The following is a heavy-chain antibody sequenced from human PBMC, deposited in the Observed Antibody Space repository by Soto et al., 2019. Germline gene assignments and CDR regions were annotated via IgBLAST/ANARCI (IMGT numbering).Heavy chain of an antibody. Sequence: GGSLRLSCAASGFTFSSYGMHWVRQAPGKGLEWVAVISYDGSNKYYADSVKGRFTISRDNSKNTLYLQMNSLRAEDTAVYYCAKEGPCSSTSCRYYFDYWGQGTLVTVSS. D-gene: IGHD2-2*01. CDR2: ISYDGSNK. CDR1: GFTFSSYG. CDR3: AKEGPCSSTSCRYYFDY. J-gene: IGHJ4*02. V-gene: IGHV3-30*18.